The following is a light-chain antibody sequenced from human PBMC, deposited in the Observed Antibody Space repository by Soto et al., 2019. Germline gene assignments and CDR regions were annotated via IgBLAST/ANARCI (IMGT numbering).Light chain of an antibody. Sequence: DIQMTQSPTSLSASVGDRVTITCRASQDIRNFVAWYQQKPGKAPKLLTYAASTLQSGVPSRFSGSGSGTDFTLTINRLQPEDVATYYCQKYSSVPVFGPGTKVEIK. CDR3: QKYSSVPV. J-gene: IGKJ3*01. CDR1: QDIRNF. V-gene: IGKV1-27*01. CDR2: AAS.